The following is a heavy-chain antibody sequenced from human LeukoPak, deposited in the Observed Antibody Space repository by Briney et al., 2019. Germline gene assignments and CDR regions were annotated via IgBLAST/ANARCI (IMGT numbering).Heavy chain of an antibody. CDR2: IYSGGST. D-gene: IGHD2-2*01. V-gene: IGHV3-66*02. J-gene: IGHJ3*02. Sequence: GGSLRRSCAASGFTFSSYAMSWVRQAPGKGLEWVSVIYSGGSTYYADSVKGRFTISRDNSKNTLYLQMNSLRAEDTAVYYCARDSTPYAFDIWGQGTMVTVSS. CDR3: ARDSTPYAFDI. CDR1: GFTFSSYA.